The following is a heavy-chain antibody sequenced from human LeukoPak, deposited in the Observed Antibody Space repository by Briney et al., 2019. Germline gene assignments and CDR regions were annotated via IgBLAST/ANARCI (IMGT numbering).Heavy chain of an antibody. J-gene: IGHJ3*02. V-gene: IGHV1-2*02. CDR2: INPNSGGT. CDR1: GYTFTGYY. D-gene: IGHD6-19*01. CDR3: ARDLGHSSGWYGGAFDI. Sequence: ASVKVSCKASGYTFTGYYMHWVRQAPGQGLGWMGWINPNSGGTNYAQKFQGRVTMTRDTSISTAYMELSRLRSDDTAVYYCARDLGHSSGWYGGAFDIWGQGTMVTVSS.